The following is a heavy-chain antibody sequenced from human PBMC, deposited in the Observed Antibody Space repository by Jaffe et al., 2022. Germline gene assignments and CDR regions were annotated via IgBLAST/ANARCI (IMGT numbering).Heavy chain of an antibody. D-gene: IGHD3-10*01. CDR3: ARVPLLITMVRGVIWFDP. CDR1: GFTFSSYW. V-gene: IGHV3-7*05. Sequence: EVQLVESGGGLVQPGGSLRLSCAASGFTFSSYWMSWVRQAPGKGLEWVANIKQDGSEKYYVDSVKGRFTISRDNAKNSLYLQMNSLRAEDTAVYYCARVPLLITMVRGVIWFDPWGQGTLVTVSS. CDR2: IKQDGSEK. J-gene: IGHJ5*02.